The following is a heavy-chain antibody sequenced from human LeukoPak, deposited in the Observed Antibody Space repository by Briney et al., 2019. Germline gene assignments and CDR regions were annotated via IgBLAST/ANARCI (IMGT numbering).Heavy chain of an antibody. V-gene: IGHV3-13*01. CDR1: GFSFSAYE. J-gene: IGHJ4*02. CDR3: ARDSPNKLFDY. D-gene: IGHD1/OR15-1a*01. Sequence: GGSLRLSCAASGFSFSAYEMHWVRQGPGKGLEWVSAIAPTGKTYYLDAVKGRFTISRENAKNSVFLQMNSLRAGDTAVYYCARDSPNKLFDYWGQGTLVTVSS. CDR2: IAPTGKT.